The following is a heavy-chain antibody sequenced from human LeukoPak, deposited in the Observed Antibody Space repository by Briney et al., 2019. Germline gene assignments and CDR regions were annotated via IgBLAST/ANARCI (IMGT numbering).Heavy chain of an antibody. CDR2: INPNSGGT. CDR1: GYTFTGYY. Sequence: RASVKVSCKASGYTFTGYYMHWVRQAPGQGLEWMGWINPNSGGTNYAQKFQGRVTMTRDTSISTAYMELSRLRSDDTAVYYCARAEIWFGELLYDYWAQGTLVTVSS. J-gene: IGHJ4*02. V-gene: IGHV1-2*02. D-gene: IGHD3-10*01. CDR3: ARAEIWFGELLYDY.